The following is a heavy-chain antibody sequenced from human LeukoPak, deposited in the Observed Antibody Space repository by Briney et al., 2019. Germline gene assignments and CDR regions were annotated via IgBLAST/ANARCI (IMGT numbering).Heavy chain of an antibody. CDR2: ISSSSSYI. J-gene: IGHJ4*02. V-gene: IGHV3-21*01. CDR1: GFTFSSYS. CDR3: ASGYNWNQGYFDY. Sequence: GGALRLSCAASGFTFSSYSMNWVRQAPGKGLEWVSSISSSSSYIYYADSVKGRFTISRDNAESSLYLQMNSLRAEDTAVYYCASGYNWNQGYFDYWGQGTLVTVSS. D-gene: IGHD1-20*01.